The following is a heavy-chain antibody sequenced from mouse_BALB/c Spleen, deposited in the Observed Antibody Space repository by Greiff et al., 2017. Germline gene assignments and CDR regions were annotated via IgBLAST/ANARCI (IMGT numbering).Heavy chain of an antibody. CDR3: ARSYGSYFDY. Sequence: QVQLKQSGAELVRPGSSVKISCKASGYAFSSYWMNWVKQRPGQGLEWIGQIYPGDGDTNYNGKFKGKATLTADKSSSTAYMQLSSLTSEDSAVYFCARSYGSYFDYWGQGTTLTVSS. V-gene: IGHV1-80*01. D-gene: IGHD2-10*02. CDR1: GYAFSSYW. CDR2: IYPGDGDT. J-gene: IGHJ2*01.